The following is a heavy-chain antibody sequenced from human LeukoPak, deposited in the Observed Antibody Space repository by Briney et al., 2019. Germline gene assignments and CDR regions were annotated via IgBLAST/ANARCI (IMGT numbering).Heavy chain of an antibody. CDR1: GGTFSSYA. Sequence: SVKVSCKASGGTFSSYAISWVRQAPGQGLEWMGGIVPIFGTANYAQKFQGRVTITADESTSTAYMELSSLRSEDTAVYYCARYSRIFYGMDVWGQGTTVTVSS. J-gene: IGHJ6*02. V-gene: IGHV1-69*13. CDR2: IVPIFGTA. CDR3: ARYSRIFYGMDV. D-gene: IGHD2-15*01.